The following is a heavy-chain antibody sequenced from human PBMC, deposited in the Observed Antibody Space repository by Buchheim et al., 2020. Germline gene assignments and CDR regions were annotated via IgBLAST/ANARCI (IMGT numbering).Heavy chain of an antibody. D-gene: IGHD3-10*01. Sequence: EVQLLESGGGLVQPGGSLRLSCAASGFTFSSYAMSWVRQAPGKGLEWVSAISGSGGSTYYADSVKGRFTISRDNSKNTLYLQMNSLRAEDTAVYDCEKDLHYTMVRGVDGMDVWGQGTT. CDR3: EKDLHYTMVRGVDGMDV. CDR1: GFTFSSYA. CDR2: ISGSGGST. V-gene: IGHV3-23*01. J-gene: IGHJ6*02.